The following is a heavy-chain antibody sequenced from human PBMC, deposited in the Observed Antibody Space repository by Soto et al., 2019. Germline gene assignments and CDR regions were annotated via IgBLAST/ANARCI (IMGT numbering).Heavy chain of an antibody. Sequence: SETLSLTCTVSGGSISSYYWSWIRQPPGKGLEWIGYIYYSGSTNYNPSLKSRVTISVDTSKNQFSLKLSSVTAADTAVYYCARRGGSQDILTGYSFHYYYYMDVWGKGTTVTVSS. CDR3: ARRGGSQDILTGYSFHYYYYMDV. J-gene: IGHJ6*03. D-gene: IGHD3-9*01. CDR2: IYYSGST. CDR1: GGSISSYY. V-gene: IGHV4-59*08.